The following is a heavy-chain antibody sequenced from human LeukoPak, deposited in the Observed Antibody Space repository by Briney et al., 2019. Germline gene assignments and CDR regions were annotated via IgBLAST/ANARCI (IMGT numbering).Heavy chain of an antibody. Sequence: GGSLRLSCAASGFTVSSNYMSWVRQAPGKGLEWVSVIYSGGSTYYADSVKGRFTISRDNSKNTLYLQTNSLRAEDTAVYYCAREGITIPFDPWGQGSLVTVSS. CDR1: GFTVSSNY. V-gene: IGHV3-66*01. D-gene: IGHD2-21*01. J-gene: IGHJ5*02. CDR2: IYSGGST. CDR3: AREGITIPFDP.